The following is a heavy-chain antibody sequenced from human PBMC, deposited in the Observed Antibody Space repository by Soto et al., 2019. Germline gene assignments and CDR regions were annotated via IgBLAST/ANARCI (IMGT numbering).Heavy chain of an antibody. CDR2: IGSRTSDI. CDR3: VRDYYDTSGYPNTFDM. V-gene: IGHV3-21*01. J-gene: IGHJ3*02. D-gene: IGHD3-22*01. Sequence: PGGSLRLSCAASGFTLSRHTMNWVRQAPGKGLEWVSFIGSRTSDIYYADSVKGRFTISRDNAKNSLYLGLTRLRAEDTAVYFCVRDYYDTSGYPNTFDMWGQGTMVTVSS. CDR1: GFTLSRHT.